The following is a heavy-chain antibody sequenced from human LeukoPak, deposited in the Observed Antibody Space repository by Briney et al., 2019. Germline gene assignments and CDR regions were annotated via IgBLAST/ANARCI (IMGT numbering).Heavy chain of an antibody. V-gene: IGHV3-21*01. J-gene: IGHJ4*02. CDR3: AGERDWGRPSCVAYYFDY. CDR1: GFTLTNFG. Sequence: GGSLRLSCAASGFTLTNFGMDWVRQAPGKGLEWISSVSASSSYIYYADSVKGRFTISRDNAQNSLYLQMNSLRAEDTAVYYCAGERDWGRPSCVAYYFDYWSQGTLVTVSS. CDR2: VSASSSYI. D-gene: IGHD3-16*01.